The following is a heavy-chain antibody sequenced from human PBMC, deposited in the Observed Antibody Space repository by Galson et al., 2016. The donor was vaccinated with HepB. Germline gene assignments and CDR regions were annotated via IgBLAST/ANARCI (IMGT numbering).Heavy chain of an antibody. CDR1: SASINNSSYY. V-gene: IGHV4-39*01. Sequence: TLSLTCTVSSASINNSSYYWGWIRQPPGKGLEWIGSMYYSGSTYYNPSLKSRVTMSVDTSEKQFSLQLSSVIAADTAVYYCARQVRGLGPRHLWLGAFDSWGQGTLVAVSS. D-gene: IGHD3-10*01. J-gene: IGHJ4*02. CDR3: ARQVRGLGPRHLWLGAFDS. CDR2: MYYSGST.